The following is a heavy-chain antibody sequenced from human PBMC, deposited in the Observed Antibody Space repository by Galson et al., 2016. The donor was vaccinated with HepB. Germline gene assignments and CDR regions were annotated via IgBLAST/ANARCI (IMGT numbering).Heavy chain of an antibody. CDR1: GFTFNSYT. J-gene: IGHJ4*02. CDR2: ISSSSDDI. V-gene: IGHV3-21*01. D-gene: IGHD2-15*01. CDR3: ARGGCSDGTCNPFDS. Sequence: SLRLSCAASGFTFNSYTMNWVRQAPGKGLEWVSSISSSSDDIFYADSVKGRFSTSRDNTKNSLFLQMNSLRAEDTAVYYCARGGCSDGTCNPFDSWGPGTLVSVSS.